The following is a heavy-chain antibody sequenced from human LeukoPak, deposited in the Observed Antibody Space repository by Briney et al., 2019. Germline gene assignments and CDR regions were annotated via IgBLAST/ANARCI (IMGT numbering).Heavy chain of an antibody. D-gene: IGHD5-18*01. Sequence: GGSLRLSCAASGFTFSTYAMSWARQAPGRGLEWVSAISGSSDTTYYADSVKGRFTISRDNSKNTLYLQMNSLRAEDTAVYYCANREGGYTYDPFDYWGQGTLVTVSS. CDR1: GFTFSTYA. CDR2: ISGSSDTT. CDR3: ANREGGYTYDPFDY. V-gene: IGHV3-23*01. J-gene: IGHJ4*02.